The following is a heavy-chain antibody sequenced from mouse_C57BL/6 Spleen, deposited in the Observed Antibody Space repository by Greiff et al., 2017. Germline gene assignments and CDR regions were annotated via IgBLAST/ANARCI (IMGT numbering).Heavy chain of an antibody. J-gene: IGHJ2*01. CDR2: ISSGGSTI. Sequence: EVMLVESGGGLVKPGGSLKLSCAASGFSFSDYGMHWVRQAPEKGLEWVAYISSGGSTIYYADTVSGRFPISRDNAKNTLFLQMTSLRSEATAMYYCARNLRYDGDSDCDYWGKGTTLTVAA. V-gene: IGHV5-17*01. CDR3: ARNLRYDGDSDCDY. CDR1: GFSFSDYG. D-gene: IGHD2-3*01.